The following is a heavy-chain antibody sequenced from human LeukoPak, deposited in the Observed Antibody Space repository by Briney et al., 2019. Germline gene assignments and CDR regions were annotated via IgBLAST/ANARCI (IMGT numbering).Heavy chain of an antibody. CDR1: GFTFSSYW. CDR2: ISSSGSTI. D-gene: IGHD4-17*01. Sequence: GGSLRLSCAASGFTFSSYWMHWVRQAPGKGLEWVSYISSSGSTIYYADSVKGRFTISRDNAKNSLYLQMNSLRAEDTAVYYCARSDYGDYVLKVYYYGMDVWGQGTTVTVSS. CDR3: ARSDYGDYVLKVYYYGMDV. V-gene: IGHV3-48*04. J-gene: IGHJ6*02.